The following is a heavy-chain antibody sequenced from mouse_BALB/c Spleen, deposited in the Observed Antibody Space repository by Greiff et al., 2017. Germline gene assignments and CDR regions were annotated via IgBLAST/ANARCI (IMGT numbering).Heavy chain of an antibody. D-gene: IGHD2-4*01. CDR2: INPSSGYT. Sequence: QVQLKESAAELARPGASVKMSCKASGYTFTSYTMHWVKQRPGQGLEWIGYINPSSGYTEYNQKFKDKTTLTADKSSSTAYMQLSSLTSEDSAVYYCARKDYDYDGVAYWGQGTLVTVSA. CDR3: ARKDYDYDGVAY. CDR1: GYTFTSYT. J-gene: IGHJ3*01. V-gene: IGHV1-4*02.